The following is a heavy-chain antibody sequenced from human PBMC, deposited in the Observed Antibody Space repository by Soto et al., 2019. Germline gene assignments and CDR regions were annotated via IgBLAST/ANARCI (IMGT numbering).Heavy chain of an antibody. CDR1: GFTFSSCG. V-gene: IGHV3-23*01. CDR2: ITGSGGGI. CDR3: ARDGYAVTAVSTAFDI. D-gene: IGHD2-2*03. Sequence: GGSLRLSCAASGFTFSSCGMNWFRQAPGKGLEWVSGITGSGGGIYYADSVRGRFTISRDNSKNTLYLHMSSLRGEDTAVYYCARDGYAVTAVSTAFDIWGQGTMVTVSS. J-gene: IGHJ3*02.